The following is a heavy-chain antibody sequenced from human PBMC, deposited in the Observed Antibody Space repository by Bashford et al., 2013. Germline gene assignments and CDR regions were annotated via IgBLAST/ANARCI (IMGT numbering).Heavy chain of an antibody. J-gene: IGHJ4*02. D-gene: IGHD2-21*02. Sequence: GSLRLSCAASGFTFSSYSMNWVRQAPGKGLEWVSSISSSSSYIYYADSVKGRFTISRDNAKNSLYLQMNSLRAEDTAVYYCARDRDCGGDCYTPLDYWGQGTLVTVSS. CDR1: GFTFSSYS. CDR2: ISSSSSYI. V-gene: IGHV3-21*01. CDR3: ARDRDCGGDCYTPLDY.